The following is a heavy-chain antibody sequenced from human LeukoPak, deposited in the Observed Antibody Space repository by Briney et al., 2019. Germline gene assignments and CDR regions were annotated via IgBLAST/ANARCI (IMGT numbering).Heavy chain of an antibody. J-gene: IGHJ4*02. CDR1: GDSISSSSYY. D-gene: IGHD5-24*01. CDR3: ARQGRWLQLRGLYFDY. V-gene: IGHV4-39*01. CDR2: IYYSGST. Sequence: TSETLSLTCTVSGDSISSSSYYWGWIRQPPGKGLEWIGSIYYSGSTYYNPSLKSRVTISVDTSKNQFSLKLSSVTAADTAVYYCARQGRWLQLRGLYFDYWGLGTLVTVSS.